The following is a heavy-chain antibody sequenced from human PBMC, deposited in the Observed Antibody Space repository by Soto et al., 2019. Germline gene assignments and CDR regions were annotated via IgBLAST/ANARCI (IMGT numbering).Heavy chain of an antibody. CDR2: INAATGAT. CDR3: ARDSSWADY. D-gene: IGHD6-13*01. Sequence: QVHLVQSGAEVKKPGASVKVSCKATGYTFTTSAMHWVRQAPGQRLEWMGWINAATGATKYSQKFQGRVTISSDTSESTAFMDLSSLRYEDTAVYFCARDSSWADYWGQGTLVTVSS. V-gene: IGHV1-3*01. J-gene: IGHJ4*02. CDR1: GYTFTTSA.